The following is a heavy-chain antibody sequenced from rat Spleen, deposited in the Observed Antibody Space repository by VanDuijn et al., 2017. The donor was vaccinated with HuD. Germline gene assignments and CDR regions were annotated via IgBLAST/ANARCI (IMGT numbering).Heavy chain of an antibody. CDR2: IIYDGSRT. Sequence: EVQLVESGGGLVQPGRSLKLSCAASGFTFSDYNMAWVRQAPKKGLEWVATIIYDGSRTYYRDSVKGRFTISRDNAKSTLYLQMDSLRSEDTATYYCATPDYYYSGDSDYWGQGVMVTVSS. D-gene: IGHD1-1*01. V-gene: IGHV5S10*01. J-gene: IGHJ2*01. CDR1: GFTFSDYN. CDR3: ATPDYYYSGDSDY.